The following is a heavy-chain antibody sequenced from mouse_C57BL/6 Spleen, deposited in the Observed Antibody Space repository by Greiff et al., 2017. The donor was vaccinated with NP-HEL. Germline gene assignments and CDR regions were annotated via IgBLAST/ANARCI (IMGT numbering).Heavy chain of an antibody. CDR2: IRLKSDNYAT. CDR3: TEITSDYYAMDY. Sequence: EVKLVESGGGLVQPGGSMKLSCVASGFTFSNYWMNWVRQSPEKGLEWVAQIRLKSDNYATHYAESVKGRFTISRDDSKSSVYLQMNNLRAEDTGMYYCTEITSDYYAMDYWGQGTSVTVSS. J-gene: IGHJ4*01. V-gene: IGHV6-3*01. CDR1: GFTFSNYW. D-gene: IGHD1-1*01.